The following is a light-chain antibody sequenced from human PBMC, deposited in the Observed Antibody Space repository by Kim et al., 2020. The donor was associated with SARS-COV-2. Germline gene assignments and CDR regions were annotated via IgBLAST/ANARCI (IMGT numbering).Light chain of an antibody. CDR1: QYVTRG. CDR2: DAS. V-gene: IGKV1-5*01. J-gene: IGKJ1*01. CDR3: QHRQT. Sequence: STLPASVGDRVTITCRATQYVTRGLAWYQQKPGRAPKLLIHDASTLDRGVPSRFRGSGSGTEFTLTINSLQPDDFASYYCQHRQTFGQGTKVDIK.